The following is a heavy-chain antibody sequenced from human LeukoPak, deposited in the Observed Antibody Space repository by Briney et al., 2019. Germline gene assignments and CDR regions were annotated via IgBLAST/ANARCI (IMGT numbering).Heavy chain of an antibody. CDR3: ARARYSNTWFDY. D-gene: IGHD6-13*01. CDR1: GFTFSDYY. Sequence: PGGSLRLSCASSGFTFSDYYMSWIRQAPGKGLEWGSCTSSSGSTMYYADSVKGRFTISRDNAKNSLDLQMNSLRAEDTAVYYCARARYSNTWFDYWGQGALVTVSS. J-gene: IGHJ4*02. CDR2: TSSSGSTM. V-gene: IGHV3-11*01.